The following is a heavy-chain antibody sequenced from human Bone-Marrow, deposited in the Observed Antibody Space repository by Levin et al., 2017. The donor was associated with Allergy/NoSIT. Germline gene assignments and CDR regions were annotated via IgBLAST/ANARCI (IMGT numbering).Heavy chain of an antibody. Sequence: GESLKISCAASGFTFGNFAMGWVRQAPGKGLEWVSTITGDGRTTFYADSVTGRFNISRDNSKHTLYLFMDSLRVEDTAVYYCAKTLGSLVRHFFDSWGQGTLVIISA. D-gene: IGHD3-10*01. J-gene: IGHJ4*02. CDR2: ITGDGRTT. CDR3: AKTLGSLVRHFFDS. CDR1: GFTFGNFA. V-gene: IGHV3-23*01.